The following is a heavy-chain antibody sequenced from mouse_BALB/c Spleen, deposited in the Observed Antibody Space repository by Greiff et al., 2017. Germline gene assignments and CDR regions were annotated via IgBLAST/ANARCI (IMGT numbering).Heavy chain of an antibody. CDR1: GFTFSSYG. Sequence: EVQRVESGGDLVKPGGSLTLSCAASGFTFSSYGMSWVRQTPDKRLEWVATISSGGSYTYYPDSVKGRFTISRDNAKNTLYLKMSNLKAENTAMYYCAIQATTFSFDYWGQGTTLTVSS. V-gene: IGHV5-6*01. CDR2: ISSGGSYT. CDR3: AIQATTFSFDY. D-gene: IGHD1-1*01. J-gene: IGHJ2*01.